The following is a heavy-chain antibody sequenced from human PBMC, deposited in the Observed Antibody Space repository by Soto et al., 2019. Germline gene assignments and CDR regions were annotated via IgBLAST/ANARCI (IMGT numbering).Heavy chain of an antibody. CDR1: GFTFSSYA. V-gene: IGHV3-23*01. Sequence: GGSLRLSCAASGFTFSSYAMSWVRQAPGKGLEWVSAISGSGGSTYYADSVKGRFTISRDNSKNTLYLQMNSLRAEDTAVYYCAKDAWGPAASIEGFDPWGQGTLVTVSS. CDR3: AKDAWGPAASIEGFDP. J-gene: IGHJ5*02. D-gene: IGHD2-2*01. CDR2: ISGSGGST.